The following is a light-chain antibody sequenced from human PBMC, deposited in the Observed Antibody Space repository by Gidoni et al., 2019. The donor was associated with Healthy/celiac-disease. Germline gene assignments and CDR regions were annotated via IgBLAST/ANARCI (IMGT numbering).Light chain of an antibody. Sequence: EIVLPQSPATLSLSPGERATLSCRASQSVSSYLAVYQQKPGQAPRHLIYDASNRATGIPARFSGSGSGTDVTLTISSLEPEDFAVYYCQQRSNWPPITFGQGTRLEIK. CDR3: QQRSNWPPIT. J-gene: IGKJ5*01. CDR2: DAS. V-gene: IGKV3-11*01. CDR1: QSVSSY.